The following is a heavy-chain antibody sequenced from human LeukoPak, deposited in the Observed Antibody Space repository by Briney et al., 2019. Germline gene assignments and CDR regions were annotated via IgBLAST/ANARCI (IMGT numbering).Heavy chain of an antibody. CDR3: TRWDCTTTGCYPFDY. Sequence: GGSLKLSCAASGFTFSGSAIHWVRQASGKGLEWVGRIRDKANSYTTAYIASVKGRFTISRDDSKNTAYLQMSSLKTEDTAVYYCTRWDCTTTGCYPFDYWGQGTLVTVSS. CDR2: IRDKANSYTT. J-gene: IGHJ4*02. V-gene: IGHV3-73*01. D-gene: IGHD2-2*01. CDR1: GFTFSGSA.